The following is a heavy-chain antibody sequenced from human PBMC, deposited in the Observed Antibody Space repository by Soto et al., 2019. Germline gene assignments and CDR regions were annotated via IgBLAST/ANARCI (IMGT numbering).Heavy chain of an antibody. J-gene: IGHJ4*02. D-gene: IGHD6-19*01. CDR3: ARDLGIGGWHFDY. CDR2: IYSGGST. Sequence: HPGGSLRLSCAASGFTVSSNYMSWVRQAPGKGLEWVSVIYSGGSTYYADSVKGRFTISRDNSKNTLYLQMNSLRAEDTAVYYCARDLGIGGWHFDYWGQGTLVTVSS. CDR1: GFTVSSNY. V-gene: IGHV3-53*01.